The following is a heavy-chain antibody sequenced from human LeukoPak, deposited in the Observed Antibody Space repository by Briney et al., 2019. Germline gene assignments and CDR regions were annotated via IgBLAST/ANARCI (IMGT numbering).Heavy chain of an antibody. V-gene: IGHV3-23*01. Sequence: GGTLRLSCAASGFTFSSYGMSWVRQAPGKGLEWVSAISGSGGSTYYADSVKGRFTISRDNSKNTLYLQMNSLRAEDTAVYYCARSQYYYGSGRRVDYWGQGTLVTVSS. J-gene: IGHJ4*02. CDR2: ISGSGGST. CDR3: ARSQYYYGSGRRVDY. CDR1: GFTFSSYG. D-gene: IGHD3-10*01.